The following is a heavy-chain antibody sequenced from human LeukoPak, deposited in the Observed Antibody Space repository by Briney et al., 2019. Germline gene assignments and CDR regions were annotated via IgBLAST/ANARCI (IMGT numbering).Heavy chain of an antibody. V-gene: IGHV5-51*01. Sequence: GESLKISCEGSGYSFTNYWIGWVRQMPGKGLEWMGIIYPDDSDTRYSPSFQGQVTISADKSIGTAYLQWSSLKASDAAMYYCAIGGDSSTSCYRCFNYWGQGTLVTVSS. CDR2: IYPDDSDT. J-gene: IGHJ4*02. D-gene: IGHD2-2*01. CDR3: AIGGDSSTSCYRCFNY. CDR1: GYSFTNYW.